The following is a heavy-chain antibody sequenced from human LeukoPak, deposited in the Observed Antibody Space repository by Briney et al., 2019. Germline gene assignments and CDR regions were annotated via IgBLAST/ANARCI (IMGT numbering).Heavy chain of an antibody. J-gene: IGHJ4*02. CDR2: IYTSGST. Sequence: SETLSLTCTVSGGSISSGGYYWSWIRQPAGKGLEWIGRIYTSGSTNYNPSLKSRVTISVDTSKNQFSLKLSSVTAADTAAYYCARDHVWSSASYFDYWGQGILVTVSS. V-gene: IGHV4-61*02. D-gene: IGHD2-2*01. CDR3: ARDHVWSSASYFDY. CDR1: GGSISSGGYY.